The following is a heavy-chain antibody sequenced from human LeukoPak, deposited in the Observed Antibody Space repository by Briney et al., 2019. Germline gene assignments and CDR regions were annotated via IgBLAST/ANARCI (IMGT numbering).Heavy chain of an antibody. CDR1: GYSISSGYY. CDR2: IYHSGST. CDR3: ARHGLRMPGYSSGWPFDY. V-gene: IGHV4-38-2*01. D-gene: IGHD6-19*01. Sequence: SETMSLTCAASGYSISSGYYWGWIRQPPGKGLEWIGRIYHSGSTYYNPSLKSRVTISVDTSKNQFSLKLSSVTAADTAVYYCARHGLRMPGYSSGWPFDYWGQGTLVTVSS. J-gene: IGHJ4*02.